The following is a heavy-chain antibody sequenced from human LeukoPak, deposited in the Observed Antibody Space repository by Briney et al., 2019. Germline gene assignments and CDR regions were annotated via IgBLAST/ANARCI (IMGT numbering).Heavy chain of an antibody. CDR2: IRYDGSDK. CDR1: GFTFSSYG. D-gene: IGHD4-17*01. Sequence: PGGSLRLSCAASGFTFSSYGMHWVRQAPGRGLEWVAFIRYDGSDKYYADSVKGRFTISRDSSKNTLYLRMNSLRAEDTAVYYRAKDLTTVTTQGDYWGQGTLVTVSS. CDR3: AKDLTTVTTQGDY. J-gene: IGHJ4*02. V-gene: IGHV3-30*02.